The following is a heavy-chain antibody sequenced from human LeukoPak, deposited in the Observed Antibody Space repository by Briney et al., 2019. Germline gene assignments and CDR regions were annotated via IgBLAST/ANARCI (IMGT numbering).Heavy chain of an antibody. CDR2: IYYSGST. V-gene: IGHV4-59*01. CDR3: ARGGGYSGYDFGY. D-gene: IGHD5-12*01. Sequence: SETLSLTCTVSGGSISSYYWSWIRQPPGKGLEWSGYIYYSGSTNYNPSLKSRVTISVDTSKNQFSQNLSSVTAADTAVYYCARGGGYSGYDFGYWGQGTLVTVSS. J-gene: IGHJ4*02. CDR1: GGSISSYY.